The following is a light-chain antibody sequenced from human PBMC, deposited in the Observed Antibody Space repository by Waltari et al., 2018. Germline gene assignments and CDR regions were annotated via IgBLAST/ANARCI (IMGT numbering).Light chain of an antibody. CDR2: RAS. CDR3: QQHGTLPAT. J-gene: IGKJ1*01. Sequence: EIVLTQSPGTASLSPGERATLSCRASQSVSSSSLAWYQQKPGQAPRLVIYRASRRATGIPDRFSGSGSGTDFSLTISRLEPEDFAVYYCQQHGTLPATFGQGTKVEIK. V-gene: IGKV3-20*01. CDR1: QSVSSSS.